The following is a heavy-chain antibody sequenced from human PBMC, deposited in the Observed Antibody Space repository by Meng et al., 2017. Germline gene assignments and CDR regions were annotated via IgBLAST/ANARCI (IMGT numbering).Heavy chain of an antibody. J-gene: IGHJ4*02. CDR2: VNPINGKT. D-gene: IGHD4-11*01. V-gene: IGHV1-8*01. CDR3: ARGGDYSSWDY. Sequence: VQSVAEGNKPGPSVKASCKASGYTFTSYDINWIRQAPGQGLEWMGWVNPINGKTGYAQKFQGRLTMTRDTSIRTAYMELSSLKSEDTAIYYCARGGDYSSWDYWGQGTLVTVSS. CDR1: GYTFTSYD.